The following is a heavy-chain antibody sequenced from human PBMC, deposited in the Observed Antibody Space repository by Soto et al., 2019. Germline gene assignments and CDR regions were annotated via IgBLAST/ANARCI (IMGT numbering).Heavy chain of an antibody. J-gene: IGHJ6*02. CDR3: ARSTYYDILTGSYYYYAMDV. CDR1: GFTVGSNY. CDR2: IYSEGTP. V-gene: IGHV3-53*01. D-gene: IGHD3-9*01. Sequence: GGSLRLSCAASGFTVGSNYMSWVRQAPGKGLEWVSVIYSEGTPYYADSVKGRFTISRENSNNTLYLHMNNLRAEDTAVYYCARSTYYDILTGSYYYYAMDVWGQGTAVTVSS.